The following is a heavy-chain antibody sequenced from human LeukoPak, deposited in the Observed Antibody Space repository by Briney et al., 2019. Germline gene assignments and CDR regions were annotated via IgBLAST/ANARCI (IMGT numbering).Heavy chain of an antibody. J-gene: IGHJ3*02. CDR1: RGSVSSYP. V-gene: IGHV4-4*07. CDR2: IHGSGST. D-gene: IGHD6-19*01. CDR3: AREAGWNFNAFDI. Sequence: SETLSVTCTVSRGSVSSYPWNWIRQPAGKGLEYIGRIHGSGSTNYNPSLMGRVTMSVDSSKNQISLRLASVTAADTAVYFCAREAGWNFNAFDIWGQGTMVTV.